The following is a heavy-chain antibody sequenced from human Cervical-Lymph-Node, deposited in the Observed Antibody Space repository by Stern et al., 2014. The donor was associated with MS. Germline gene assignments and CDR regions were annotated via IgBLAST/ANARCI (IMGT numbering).Heavy chain of an antibody. CDR3: AKDTGSYYTHHLDS. CDR2: SSYDGGKR. J-gene: IGHJ4*02. CDR1: GFTFSNYG. V-gene: IGHV3-30*18. Sequence: QVQLVESGGGVVQPGRSLRLSCAMSGFTFSNYGIHWVRQAPGKGLEWVAVSSYDGGKRFYGDSVKGRFTISRDDSKNTVYLQMNSLRPEDTAIYYCAKDTGSYYTHHLDSWGQGALVSVSS. D-gene: IGHD1-26*01.